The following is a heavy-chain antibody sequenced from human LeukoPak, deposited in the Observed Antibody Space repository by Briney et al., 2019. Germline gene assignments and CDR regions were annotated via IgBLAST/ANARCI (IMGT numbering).Heavy chain of an antibody. CDR1: GFTFSSYW. Sequence: QPGGSLRLSCAASGFTFSSYWMNWVRQAPGKGLVWVSRIKSDGSTTNYADSVKGGFAISRDNAKKTLYLEMNRLRAEETAVYYCARVGGLSTSSGYYYGMDVWGQGTTVTVSS. CDR2: IKSDGSTT. D-gene: IGHD6-6*01. V-gene: IGHV3-74*01. J-gene: IGHJ6*02. CDR3: ARVGGLSTSSGYYYGMDV.